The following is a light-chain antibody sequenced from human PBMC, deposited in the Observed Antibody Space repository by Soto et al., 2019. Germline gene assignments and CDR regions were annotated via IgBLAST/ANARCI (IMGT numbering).Light chain of an antibody. CDR2: GAS. CDR1: QSGSSN. J-gene: IGKJ1*01. V-gene: IGKV3-15*01. Sequence: EIVMTQSPATLSVSPGERATLSCRATQSGSSNLAWYQQKPVQAPRLLIYGASTRPTGIPARFSGSGSGTEFTLTISSLQSEDFAVYYCQQYNNWPLTFGQGTKVEIK. CDR3: QQYNNWPLT.